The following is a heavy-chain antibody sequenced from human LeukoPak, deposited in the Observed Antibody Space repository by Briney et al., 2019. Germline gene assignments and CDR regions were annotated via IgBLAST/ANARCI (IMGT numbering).Heavy chain of an antibody. Sequence: GGSLRLSCAASGFTFSSYAMSWVRQAPGKGLEWVSAISGSGGSTYYADSVKGRFTIPRDNSKNTLYLQMNSLRAEDTAVYYCAKDPKVVGATYFDYWGQGTLVTVSS. D-gene: IGHD1-26*01. CDR2: ISGSGGST. CDR1: GFTFSSYA. CDR3: AKDPKVVGATYFDY. J-gene: IGHJ4*02. V-gene: IGHV3-23*01.